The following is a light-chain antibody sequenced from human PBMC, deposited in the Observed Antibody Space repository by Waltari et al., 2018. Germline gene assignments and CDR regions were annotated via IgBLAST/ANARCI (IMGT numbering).Light chain of an antibody. J-gene: IGKJ1*01. CDR3: QQYGSSPGRT. CDR2: GAS. V-gene: IGKV3-20*01. CDR1: QSVSSSY. Sequence: EIVLTQSPGTLSLSPGDRATLPCRASQSVSSSYLAWYQQKPGQAPRLLIYGASSRATGIPDRFSGSGSGTDFTLTISRLEPEDFAVYYCQQYGSSPGRTFGQGTKVEIK.